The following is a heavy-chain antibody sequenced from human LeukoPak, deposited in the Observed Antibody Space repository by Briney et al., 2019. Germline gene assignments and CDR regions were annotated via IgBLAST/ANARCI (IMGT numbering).Heavy chain of an antibody. CDR2: IYYSGST. CDR3: ARSELLWFGGVNSGFDY. CDR1: GGSISSYY. Sequence: SETLSLTCTVSGGSISSYYWSWIRQPPGNGLEWIGYIYYSGSTNYNPSLKNRVTISLDTSKNQFSLKLSSVTAADTAVYYCARSELLWFGGVNSGFDYWGQGTLVTVSS. J-gene: IGHJ4*02. V-gene: IGHV4-59*01. D-gene: IGHD3-10*01.